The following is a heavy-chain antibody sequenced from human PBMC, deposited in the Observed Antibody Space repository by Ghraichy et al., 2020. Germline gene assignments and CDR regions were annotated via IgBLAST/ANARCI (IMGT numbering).Heavy chain of an antibody. CDR1: NGSFNGYY. D-gene: IGHD3-16*01. CDR3: ARVKWRGDPFPYYGLDI. V-gene: IGHV4-34*01. J-gene: IGHJ6*02. Sequence: ESLNITCAVYNGSFNGYYWSWIRQPPGKWLEWIGEIDHSGDTYYNPSLRSRVTLSADTSKSQFSLKVTSLTAADTAVYYCARVKWRGDPFPYYGLDIWGQGTAVTVSS. CDR2: IDHSGDT.